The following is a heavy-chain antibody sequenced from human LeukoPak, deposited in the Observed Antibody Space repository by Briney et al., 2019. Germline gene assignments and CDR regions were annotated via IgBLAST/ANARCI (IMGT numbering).Heavy chain of an antibody. Sequence: GGSLRLSCAASRFTFPRHAMSWVRQAPGKGLEWVASSAGSGGSTHYADSVKGRFTISRDNSQITVFLHMNSLRADDTAVYYCAQEHFDTSGYYSRFDNWGQGILVTVSS. V-gene: IGHV3-23*01. CDR2: SAGSGGST. CDR3: AQEHFDTSGYYSRFDN. D-gene: IGHD3-22*01. CDR1: RFTFPRHA. J-gene: IGHJ4*02.